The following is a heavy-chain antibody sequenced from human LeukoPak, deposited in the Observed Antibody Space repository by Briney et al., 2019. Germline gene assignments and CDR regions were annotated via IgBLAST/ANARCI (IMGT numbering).Heavy chain of an antibody. V-gene: IGHV4-34*01. Sequence: PSXXXSXTXAXXGXXFXVYXXXWXRQPPGKGVEWIGEINHRGXTNYNPSLKSRVTISVDTSKNQFSLKLSSVTAADTAVYYCARVRGGIVVVPAAIPASVGGYYMDVWGKGTTVTVSS. CDR1: GXXFXVYX. CDR3: ARVRGGIVVVPAAIPASVGGYYMDV. D-gene: IGHD2-2*01. J-gene: IGHJ6*03. CDR2: INHRGXT.